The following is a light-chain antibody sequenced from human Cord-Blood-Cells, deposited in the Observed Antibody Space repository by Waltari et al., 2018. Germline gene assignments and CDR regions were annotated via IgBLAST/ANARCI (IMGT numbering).Light chain of an antibody. V-gene: IGKV1-39*01. CDR2: AAS. J-gene: IGKJ3*01. CDR1: QSISSY. Sequence: IQMTQSPSSLSASVGDRVTITCRASQSISSYLNWYQQKPGKAPKLLIYAASSLQSGVPSRFSGSGSWTDFTLTISSLQPEDFATYYCQQSYSTPVSFGPGTKVDIK. CDR3: QQSYSTPVS.